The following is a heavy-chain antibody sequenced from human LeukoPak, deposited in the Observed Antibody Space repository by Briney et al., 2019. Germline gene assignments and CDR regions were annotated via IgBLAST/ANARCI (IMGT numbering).Heavy chain of an antibody. CDR2: ISGSGGST. D-gene: IGHD3-22*01. V-gene: IGHV3-23*01. Sequence: GGSLRLSCAASGFTFSSYAMSWVRQAPGKGLEWVSAISGSGGSTYYADSVKGRFTISRDNAKNSLYLQMNSLRAEDTAVYYCARGPLWDYYDSSGPFDYWGQGTLVTISS. J-gene: IGHJ4*02. CDR1: GFTFSSYA. CDR3: ARGPLWDYYDSSGPFDY.